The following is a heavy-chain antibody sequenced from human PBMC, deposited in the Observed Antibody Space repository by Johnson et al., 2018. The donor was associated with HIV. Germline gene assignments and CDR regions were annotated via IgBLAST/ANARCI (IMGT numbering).Heavy chain of an antibody. J-gene: IGHJ3*02. V-gene: IGHV3-30*04. CDR2: ISYDGSNK. CDR3: ARVMGATQVMGAFDI. Sequence: QVQLVESGGGVVQPGRSLRLSCASSGFTFSSYTIHWVRQAPGKGLEWVAVISYDGSNKYYADSVKGRFTISSDNSKNTLYLQMNSLRAEDTAVYYCARVMGATQVMGAFDIWGQGTMVTVSS. CDR1: GFTFSSYT. D-gene: IGHD1-26*01.